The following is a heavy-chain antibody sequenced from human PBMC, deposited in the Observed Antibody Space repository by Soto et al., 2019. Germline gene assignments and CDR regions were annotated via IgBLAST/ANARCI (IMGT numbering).Heavy chain of an antibody. Sequence: SETLSLTCTVSGGSISSGDYYWSWIRQPPGKGLEWIGYIYYSGSTNYNPSLKSRVTISVDTSKNQFSLKLSSVTAADTAVYYCARGGRFLEWLSSYYFDYWGQGTLVTVSS. CDR2: IYYSGST. D-gene: IGHD3-3*01. CDR3: ARGGRFLEWLSSYYFDY. CDR1: GGSISSGDYY. J-gene: IGHJ4*02. V-gene: IGHV4-61*08.